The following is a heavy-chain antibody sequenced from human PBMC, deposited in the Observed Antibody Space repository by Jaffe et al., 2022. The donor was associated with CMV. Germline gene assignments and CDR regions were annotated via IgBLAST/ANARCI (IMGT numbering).Heavy chain of an antibody. CDR1: GFTFSSYE. D-gene: IGHD6-19*01. CDR2: ISSSGSTI. Sequence: EVQLVESGGGLVQPGGSLRLSCAASGFTFSSYEMNWVRQAPGKGLEWVSYISSSGSTIYYADSVKGRFTISRDNAKNSLYLQMNSLRDEDTAVYYCARIAVAGYDAFDIWGQGTMVTVSS. J-gene: IGHJ3*02. V-gene: IGHV3-48*03. CDR3: ARIAVAGYDAFDI.